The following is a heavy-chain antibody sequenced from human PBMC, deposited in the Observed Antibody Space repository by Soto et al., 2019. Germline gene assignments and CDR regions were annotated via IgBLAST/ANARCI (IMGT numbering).Heavy chain of an antibody. D-gene: IGHD3-22*01. J-gene: IGHJ3*02. V-gene: IGHV3-13*05. CDR2: IGTAGDP. CDR1: GFTFSSYD. Sequence: PGGSLRLSCAASGFTFSSYDMHWVRQATGKGLEWVSAIGTAGDPYYPGSVKGRFTISRENAKNSLYLQMNSLRAGDTAVYYCARGGSNYYDSSGYLLGKISLAFDTWGKGTMVNVAS. CDR3: ARGGSNYYDSSGYLLGKISLAFDT.